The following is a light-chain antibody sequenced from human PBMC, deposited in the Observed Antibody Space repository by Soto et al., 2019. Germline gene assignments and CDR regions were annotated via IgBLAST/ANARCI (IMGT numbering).Light chain of an antibody. Sequence: QSVLTHPASVSGSPGQSLTISCTGASSDVGGYNYVSWYQQHPGKAPKLMIYDVSNRPSVVSNRFSGSKSGNTASLTISGLQAEDEADYYCSSYTSSSTRLLVFGTGTKVTVL. CDR1: SSDVGGYNY. J-gene: IGLJ1*01. V-gene: IGLV2-14*01. CDR2: DVS. CDR3: SSYTSSSTRLLV.